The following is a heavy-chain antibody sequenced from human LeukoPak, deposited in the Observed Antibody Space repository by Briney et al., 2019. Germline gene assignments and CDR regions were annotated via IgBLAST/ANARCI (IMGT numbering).Heavy chain of an antibody. D-gene: IGHD2-2*01. Sequence: GSLRLSCAASGFTFSSYAMHWVRQAPGKGLEWVAVISYDGSITFYADSVKGRFTIPRDISKNTLFLQMNSLRTEDTAVYYCARDPAGVPAAPNWFDPWGQGTLVTVSS. CDR1: GFTFSSYA. CDR2: ISYDGSIT. V-gene: IGHV3-30*01. CDR3: ARDPAGVPAAPNWFDP. J-gene: IGHJ5*02.